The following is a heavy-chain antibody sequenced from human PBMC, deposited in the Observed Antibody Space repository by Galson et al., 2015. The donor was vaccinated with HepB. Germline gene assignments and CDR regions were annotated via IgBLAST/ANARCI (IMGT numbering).Heavy chain of an antibody. J-gene: IGHJ4*02. CDR3: ARSLLYTRGNSGYENLAY. D-gene: IGHD5-12*01. CDR2: IIPILGIA. CDR1: GGTFSSYT. V-gene: IGHV1-69*02. Sequence: KVSCKASGGTFSSYTISWVRQAPGQGLEWMGRIIPILGIANYAQRFQGRVTITADKSTSTAYMELSSLRSEDTAVYYCARSLLYTRGNSGYENLAYWGQGTLVTVSS.